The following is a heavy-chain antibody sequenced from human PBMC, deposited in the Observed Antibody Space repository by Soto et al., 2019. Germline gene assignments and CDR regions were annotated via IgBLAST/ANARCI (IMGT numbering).Heavy chain of an antibody. J-gene: IGHJ4*02. Sequence: VRSLRLSCAASGCTCSSYGMNWVRHAPGRGMECVPDISYDGSNKYYAESVKARFTISRDNFKNTLYLQMNRSKDEDKAVWYRAKDWVTTQLYFDYWRQRTLVIVCS. V-gene: IGHV3-30*18. CDR2: ISYDGSNK. CDR3: AKDWVTTQLYFDY. CDR1: GCTCSSYG. D-gene: IGHD4-4*01.